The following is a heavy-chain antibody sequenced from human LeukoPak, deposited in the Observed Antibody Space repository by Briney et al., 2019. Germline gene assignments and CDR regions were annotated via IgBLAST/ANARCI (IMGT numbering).Heavy chain of an antibody. V-gene: IGHV3-30*03. J-gene: IGHJ3*02. D-gene: IGHD7-27*01. CDR2: ISDDGSKG. CDR1: GFSFNSHG. Sequence: GGSLRLSCAASGFSFNSHGMHWVRQAPDKGLEWVAVISDDGSKGYYADSVKGRFTISRDNSKNTLYLQMNSLRAEDTAVYYCASTGVDAFDIWGQGTMVTVSS. CDR3: ASTGVDAFDI.